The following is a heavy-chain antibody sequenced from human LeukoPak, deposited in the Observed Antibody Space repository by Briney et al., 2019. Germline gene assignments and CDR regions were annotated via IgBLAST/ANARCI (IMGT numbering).Heavy chain of an antibody. D-gene: IGHD5-24*01. CDR1: GFIFSNYG. CDR2: ISGSGDTT. Sequence: PGGTLRLSCAASGFIFSNYGMNWVRQSPGKGLEWVSSISGSGDTTNYADSMKGRFTISRDNSKNTLYLQMNSLRAEDTAVYYCARDVATISNWFDPWGQGTLVTVSS. V-gene: IGHV3-23*01. J-gene: IGHJ5*02. CDR3: ARDVATISNWFDP.